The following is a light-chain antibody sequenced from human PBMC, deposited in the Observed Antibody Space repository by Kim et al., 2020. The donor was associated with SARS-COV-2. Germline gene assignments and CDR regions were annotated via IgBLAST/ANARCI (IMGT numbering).Light chain of an antibody. Sequence: DTQMTQSPSSLSASVGDRVTITCQASQDISNYLKWYQQKPEKAPQLLIYDASNLETGVPSRFSGSGSGTDFTFTISSLQPEDIATYYWQQYDNLPLTFGGGTKLEI. CDR1: QDISNY. CDR3: QQYDNLPLT. J-gene: IGKJ4*01. CDR2: DAS. V-gene: IGKV1-33*01.